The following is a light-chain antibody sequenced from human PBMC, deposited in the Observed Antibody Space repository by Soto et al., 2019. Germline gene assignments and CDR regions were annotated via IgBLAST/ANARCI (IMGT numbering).Light chain of an antibody. J-gene: IGKJ4*01. CDR2: AAS. Sequence: DIQMTQSPSSLSASVGDRVTITCRASQSISSYLNWYQQKPGKAPKLLIYAASSLQSGVPSRFSGSGSGTDFTLTISSLQPEDFAVYYCQQYHKWPPFTFGGGTKVDIK. V-gene: IGKV1-39*01. CDR3: QQYHKWPPFT. CDR1: QSISSY.